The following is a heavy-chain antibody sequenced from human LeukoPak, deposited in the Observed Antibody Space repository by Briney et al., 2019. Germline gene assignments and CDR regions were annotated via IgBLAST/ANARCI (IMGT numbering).Heavy chain of an antibody. J-gene: IGHJ4*02. CDR2: ISASGTVK. Sequence: GGSLRLSCAASGFPFSTHSLNWVRQAPGKGLEWLSYISASGTVKYYGDSVRGRFTISRDNAQNSVHLHLSSLRVEDSAIYYCARETRGGTYRYNFLDYWGLGTLVTVSS. D-gene: IGHD3-16*02. CDR1: GFPFSTHS. V-gene: IGHV3-48*04. CDR3: ARETRGGTYRYNFLDY.